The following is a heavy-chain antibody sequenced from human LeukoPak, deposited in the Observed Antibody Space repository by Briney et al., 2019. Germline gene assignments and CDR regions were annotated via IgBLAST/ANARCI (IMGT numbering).Heavy chain of an antibody. Sequence: SVKVSCKASGGTFSSYAISWVRQAPGQGLEWMGRIIPILGIANYAQKFQGRVTITADKSTSTAYMELSSLRSEDTAVYSCARPQAVADYFDYWGQGTLVTVSS. CDR1: GGTFSSYA. J-gene: IGHJ4*02. V-gene: IGHV1-69*04. D-gene: IGHD6-19*01. CDR2: IIPILGIA. CDR3: ARPQAVADYFDY.